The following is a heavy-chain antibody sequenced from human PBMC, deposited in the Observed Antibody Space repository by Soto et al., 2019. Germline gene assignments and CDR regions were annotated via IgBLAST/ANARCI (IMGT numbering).Heavy chain of an antibody. CDR2: IYHTGNT. D-gene: IGHD1-26*01. Sequence: QVQLQESGPGLVKPSGTLSLTCAVSGGAISSAHWWNLVRQPPGKGLEWIGEIYHTGNTNYNPSLKSRVSISIDKSKNQCSLRLTSVTAADTAIYYCASHKGATRGPFDFWGQGTLITVSS. CDR3: ASHKGATRGPFDF. J-gene: IGHJ4*02. V-gene: IGHV4-4*02. CDR1: GGAISSAHW.